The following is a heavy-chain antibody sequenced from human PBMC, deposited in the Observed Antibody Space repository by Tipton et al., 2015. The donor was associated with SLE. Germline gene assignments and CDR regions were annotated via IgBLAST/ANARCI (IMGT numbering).Heavy chain of an antibody. CDR1: GYSFTSYW. J-gene: IGHJ4*02. CDR2: IDPSDSYT. CDR3: ARHVAVADSFDY. D-gene: IGHD6-19*01. V-gene: IGHV5-10-1*01. Sequence: QLVQSGAEVKKPGESLRISCKGSGYSFTSYWISWVRQMPGKGLEWMGRIDPSDSYTNYSPSFQGHVTISADKSISTAYLQWSRLKASDTAMYYCARHVAVADSFDYWGQGTLVTVSS.